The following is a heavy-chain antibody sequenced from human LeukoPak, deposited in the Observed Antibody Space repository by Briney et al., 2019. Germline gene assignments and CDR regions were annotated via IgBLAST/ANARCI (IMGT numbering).Heavy chain of an antibody. CDR1: GGTFSSYA. CDR3: ASPQEYKPYYYYGMDV. D-gene: IGHD1-1*01. J-gene: IGHJ6*04. CDR2: IIPIFGTA. Sequence: ASVKVSCKASGGTFSSYAISWVRQAPGQGLEWMGGIIPIFGTANYAQKFQGRVTITADESTSTAYMELSSLRSEDTAVYYCASPQEYKPYYYYGMDVWGKGTRVTVS. V-gene: IGHV1-69*13.